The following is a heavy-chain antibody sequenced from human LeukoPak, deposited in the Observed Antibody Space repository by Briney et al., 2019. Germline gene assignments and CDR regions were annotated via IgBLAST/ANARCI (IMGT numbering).Heavy chain of an antibody. Sequence: PGGSLRLSCAASGFTFDDYAMHWVRQAPGKGLEWVSGISWNSGSIGYADSVRGRFTISRDNAKNSLYLQMNSLRAEDTALYYCAKNTRDYTAMVLDYWGQGTLVTVSS. CDR1: GFTFDDYA. J-gene: IGHJ4*02. D-gene: IGHD5-18*01. CDR2: ISWNSGSI. CDR3: AKNTRDYTAMVLDY. V-gene: IGHV3-9*01.